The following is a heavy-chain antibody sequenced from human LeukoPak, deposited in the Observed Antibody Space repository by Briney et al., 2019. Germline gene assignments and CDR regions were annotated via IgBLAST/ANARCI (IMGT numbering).Heavy chain of an antibody. CDR3: ARTAHSGWYYFDY. D-gene: IGHD6-19*01. CDR1: GYTFTSYY. Sequence: ASVKVSCKASGYTFTSYYMHWVRQAPGQGLEWRGIINPSGGSTSYAQNLQGRATMTRVTSTSTVYMELSSLRSEDTAVYYCARTAHSGWYYFDYWGQGTLVTVSS. CDR2: INPSGGST. J-gene: IGHJ4*02. V-gene: IGHV1-46*04.